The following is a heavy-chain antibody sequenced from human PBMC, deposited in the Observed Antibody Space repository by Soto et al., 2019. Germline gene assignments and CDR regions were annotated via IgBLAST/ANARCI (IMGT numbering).Heavy chain of an antibody. V-gene: IGHV3-23*01. CDR3: AKVGPSYYYGMDV. Sequence: GGSLRLSCAASGLDFSSEVMCWVRQAPGKGLEWVSSISGSGRTIYHADSMRGRFAISRDNSKNSLYLQLNNLRVDNTAVYYCAKVGPSYYYGMDVWGQGTTVTVSS. D-gene: IGHD1-26*01. CDR1: GLDFSSEV. CDR2: ISGSGRTI. J-gene: IGHJ6*02.